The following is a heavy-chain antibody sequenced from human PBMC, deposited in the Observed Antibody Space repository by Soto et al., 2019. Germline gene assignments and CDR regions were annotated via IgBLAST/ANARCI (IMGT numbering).Heavy chain of an antibody. CDR3: ARSPQYYTPGSSPFDY. V-gene: IGHV4-38-2*01. D-gene: IGHD3-3*01. J-gene: IGHJ4*03. Sequence: PSETLSLTCVVSSYVIGSGHYWGWVRQPPGKGLEWVGSIYDSGTTYYNPSLRSRVTISADTSKNQFSLSLTSVTAADTAVYYCARSPQYYTPGSSPFDYWGPGTMVTVSS. CDR1: SYVIGSGHY. CDR2: IYDSGTT.